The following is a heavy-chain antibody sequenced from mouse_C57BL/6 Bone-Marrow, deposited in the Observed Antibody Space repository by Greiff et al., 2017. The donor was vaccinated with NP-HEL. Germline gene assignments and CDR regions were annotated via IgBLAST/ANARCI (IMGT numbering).Heavy chain of an antibody. J-gene: IGHJ2*01. CDR3: TTDYYGSSYGYYFDY. D-gene: IGHD1-1*01. V-gene: IGHV14-4*01. Sequence: VHVKQSGAELVRPGASVKLSCTASGFNIKDDYMHWVKQRPEQGLEWIGWIDPENGDTEYASKFQGKATITADTSSNTAYLQLSSLTSEDTAVYYCTTDYYGSSYGYYFDYWGQGTTLTVSS. CDR2: IDPENGDT. CDR1: GFNIKDDY.